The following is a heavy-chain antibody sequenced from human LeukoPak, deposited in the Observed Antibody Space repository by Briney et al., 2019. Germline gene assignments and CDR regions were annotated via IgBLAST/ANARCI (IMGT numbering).Heavy chain of an antibody. CDR1: GGSISSYY. CDR3: ARDLIVVVPAAQPVYFDY. J-gene: IGHJ4*02. D-gene: IGHD2-2*01. Sequence: SETLSLTCTVSGGSISSYYWSWIRQPPGKGLEWIGYIYYSGSTNYNPSLKSRVTISVDTSKNQFSLKLSSVTAADTAVYYCARDLIVVVPAAQPVYFDYWGQGTLVTVSS. V-gene: IGHV4-59*12. CDR2: IYYSGST.